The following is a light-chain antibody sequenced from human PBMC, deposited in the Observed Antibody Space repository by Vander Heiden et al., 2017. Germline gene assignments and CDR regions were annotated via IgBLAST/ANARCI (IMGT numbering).Light chain of an antibody. CDR2: DAS. CDR1: QSVSSY. V-gene: IGKV3-11*01. J-gene: IGKJ5*01. Sequence: EIVFTQSPATLSLSPGERATLSCRASQSVSSYLAWHQQTPGQAPRLLIYDASNRATGIPGRFSGSGSRTDFTLTISNLEPEESAVYYCQRPSNWPPLTFGQGTRLEIK. CDR3: QRPSNWPPLT.